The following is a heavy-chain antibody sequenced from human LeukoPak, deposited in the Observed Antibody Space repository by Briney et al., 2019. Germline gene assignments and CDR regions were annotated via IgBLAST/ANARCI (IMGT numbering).Heavy chain of an antibody. D-gene: IGHD2-15*01. J-gene: IGHJ6*03. CDR3: ARCSGGYWPYYNYYMDV. CDR2: IIPIFGTA. CDR1: GGTFSSYA. V-gene: IGHV1-69*05. Sequence: ASVKVSCKASGGTFSSYAISWVRQAPGQGLEWMGGIIPIFGTANYAQKFQGRVTLTTDTSTSTAYMELRSLRSDDTAVYYCARCSGGYWPYYNYYMDVWGKGTTVTISS.